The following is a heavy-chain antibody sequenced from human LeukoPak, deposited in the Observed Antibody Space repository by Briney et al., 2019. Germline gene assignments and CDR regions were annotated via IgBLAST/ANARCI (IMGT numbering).Heavy chain of an antibody. CDR2: ISSSSSTI. V-gene: IGHV3-48*04. CDR3: ASATGQWLVPHGYQDY. CDR1: GFTFSSYS. J-gene: IGHJ4*02. Sequence: PGGSLRLSCAASGFTFSSYSMNWVRQAPGKGLERVSYISSSSSTIYYADSVKGRFTISRDNAKNSLYLQMNSLRAEDTAVYYCASATGQWLVPHGYQDYWGQGTLVTVSS. D-gene: IGHD6-19*01.